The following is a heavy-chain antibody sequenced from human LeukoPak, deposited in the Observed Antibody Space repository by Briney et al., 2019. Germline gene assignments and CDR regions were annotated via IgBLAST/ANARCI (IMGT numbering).Heavy chain of an antibody. CDR1: GFTFTSYT. J-gene: IGHJ4*02. D-gene: IGHD6-6*01. V-gene: IGHV3-30-3*01. CDR3: ARFGRSSRYYFDY. CDR2: ISYDGSNK. Sequence: GGSLRLSCAASGFTFTSYTMHWVRQAPGKGLEWVALISYDGSNKYYADSVKGRFTISRDNSKNSLYLQMNSLRAEDTAVYYCARFGRSSRYYFDYWGQGTLVTVSS.